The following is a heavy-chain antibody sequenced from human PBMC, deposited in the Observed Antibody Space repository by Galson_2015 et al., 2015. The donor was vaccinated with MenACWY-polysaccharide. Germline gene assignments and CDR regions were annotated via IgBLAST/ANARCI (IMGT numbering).Heavy chain of an antibody. J-gene: IGHJ3*01. CDR1: GFTFSNYA. V-gene: IGHV3-23*01. CDR3: AKDRDGSFPHYALAL. D-gene: IGHD1-26*01. CDR2: ISSSGGST. Sequence: SLRLSCAASGFTFSNYAMNWVRQAPGKGLEWVSSISSSGGSTYHAESVKGRFAISRDNSKNTLFLQMNSLRAEDTAVYFCAKDRDGSFPHYALALWGQRRIVTVSS.